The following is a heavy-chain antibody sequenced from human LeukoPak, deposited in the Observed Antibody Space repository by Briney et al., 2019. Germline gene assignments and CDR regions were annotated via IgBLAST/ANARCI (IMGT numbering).Heavy chain of an antibody. CDR1: GYPFTNYG. D-gene: IGHD2-2*01. J-gene: IGHJ5*02. V-gene: IGHV1-18*01. CDR3: ARDFWVRHSAPAPKDL. Sequence: ASVKVSCKASGYPFTNYGISWVRQAHGQGLEWMGWISTYTGNTKYAQRFQGRVIMTTDTSTSTAYMELRSLRSDDTAVFYCARDFWVRHSAPAPKDLWGQGTLVTVSS. CDR2: ISTYTGNT.